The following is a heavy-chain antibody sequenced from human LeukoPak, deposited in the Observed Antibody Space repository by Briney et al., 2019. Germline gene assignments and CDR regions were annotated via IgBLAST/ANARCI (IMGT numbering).Heavy chain of an antibody. CDR2: ISDSGDYT. CDR3: ARGGTVHAFDI. D-gene: IGHD3-16*01. V-gene: IGHV3-23*01. CDR1: GFTFSNYA. Sequence: GGSLRLSCAASGFTFSNYAMSWVRQALGRGLEWVSSISDSGDYTYFPDSVKGRFTISRDNSKNTLYLQMRSLRAEDTAMYFCARGGTVHAFDIWGQGTMVTVSS. J-gene: IGHJ3*02.